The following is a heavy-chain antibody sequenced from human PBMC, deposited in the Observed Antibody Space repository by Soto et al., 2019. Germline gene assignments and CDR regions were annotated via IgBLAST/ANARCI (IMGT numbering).Heavy chain of an antibody. CDR1: GFALSTSGVG. J-gene: IGHJ4*02. CDR2: IYWDDDK. V-gene: IGHV2-5*02. Sequence: SVPTLVNPTQTLTLTCTFSGFALSTSGVGVGWIRQPPGKALEWLALIYWDDDKRYSPSLKSRLTITKDTSKNQVVLTMTNMDPVDTATYYCAHQSGSYAPFDYWGQGTLVTVSS. D-gene: IGHD3-10*01. CDR3: AHQSGSYAPFDY.